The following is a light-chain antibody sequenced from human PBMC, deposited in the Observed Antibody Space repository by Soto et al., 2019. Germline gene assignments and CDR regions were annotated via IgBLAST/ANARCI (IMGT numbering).Light chain of an antibody. CDR2: GAS. V-gene: IGKV3-20*01. Sequence: EIVLTQSPGTLSLSPGARATLSCRASQSVSSSYLAWYQQKPGQAPRLLIYGASSRATGIPDRFSGSGSGTDFTLTISRLEPEDFAVYYCQQYGSSSVTFGQGTKVDIK. CDR1: QSVSSSY. J-gene: IGKJ1*01. CDR3: QQYGSSSVT.